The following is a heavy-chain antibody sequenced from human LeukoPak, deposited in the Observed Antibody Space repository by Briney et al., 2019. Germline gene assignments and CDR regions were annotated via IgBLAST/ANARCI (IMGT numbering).Heavy chain of an antibody. J-gene: IGHJ5*02. V-gene: IGHV4-59*01. CDR3: ARAHVQWLVPRWFDP. Sequence: SETLSLTCTVSGGSISSYYWSWIRQPPGKGLEWIGYIYYSGSTNYNPSLKSRVPISVDTSKNQFSLKLSSVTAADTAVYYCARAHVQWLVPRWFDPWGQGTLVTVSS. CDR1: GGSISSYY. D-gene: IGHD6-19*01. CDR2: IYYSGST.